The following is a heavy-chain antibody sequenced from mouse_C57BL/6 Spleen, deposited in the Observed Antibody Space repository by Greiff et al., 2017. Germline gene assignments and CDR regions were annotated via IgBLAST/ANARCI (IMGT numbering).Heavy chain of an antibody. CDR3: ARSGYSFDY. CDR2: IYPGDGDT. Sequence: VQLQQSGASVKISCNASGYAFSSYWMNWVKQRPGKGLEWIGQIYPGDGDTNYNGKFKGKATLTADKSSSTAYMQLSSLTSEDSAVYFCARSGYSFDYWGQGTTLTVSS. J-gene: IGHJ2*01. D-gene: IGHD3-1*01. V-gene: IGHV1-80*01. CDR1: GYAFSSYW.